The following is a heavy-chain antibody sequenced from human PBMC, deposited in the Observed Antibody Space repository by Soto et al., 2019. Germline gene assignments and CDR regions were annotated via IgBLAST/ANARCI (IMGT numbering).Heavy chain of an antibody. CDR2: VDASGNT. CDR3: ARDVGGSVVPHWFDP. V-gene: IGHV4-4*07. CDR1: GHSISADY. D-gene: IGHD3-22*01. Sequence: QGQLQESGPGLVKASETLSLSCTVSGHSISADYWSWIRQPAGKRLEWIGRVDASGNTNYNPSLKRRGTMSVDTSKNQFFLKVRSVTAADTAMYFCARDVGGSVVPHWFDPWGQGALVPVSS. J-gene: IGHJ5*02.